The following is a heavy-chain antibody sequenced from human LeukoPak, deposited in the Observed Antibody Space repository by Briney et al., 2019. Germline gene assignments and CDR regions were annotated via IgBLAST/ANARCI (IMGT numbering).Heavy chain of an antibody. D-gene: IGHD4-17*01. CDR1: GYTFTNYA. Sequence: ASVKVSCKASGYTFTNYAISWVRQAPGQGLEWMGGIIPIFGTANYAQKFQGRVTITADKSTSTAYMELSSLRSEDTAVYYCATSEGHCYGDDVMGDSWGQGTMVTVSS. CDR3: ATSEGHCYGDDVMGDS. V-gene: IGHV1-69*06. CDR2: IIPIFGTA. J-gene: IGHJ3*02.